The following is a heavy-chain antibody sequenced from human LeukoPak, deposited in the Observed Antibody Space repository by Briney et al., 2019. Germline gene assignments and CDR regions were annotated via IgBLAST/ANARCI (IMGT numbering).Heavy chain of an antibody. V-gene: IGHV3-23*01. CDR3: ARGSWLPRWDFDY. CDR1: GFTFSSYA. Sequence: HPGGSLRLSCAASGFTFSSYAMSWVRQAPGKGLEWVSAISGSGGSTYYADSVKGRFTISRDNSKNTLYLQMNSLRAEDTAVYYCARGSWLPRWDFDYWGQGTLVTVSS. D-gene: IGHD3-22*01. CDR2: ISGSGGST. J-gene: IGHJ4*02.